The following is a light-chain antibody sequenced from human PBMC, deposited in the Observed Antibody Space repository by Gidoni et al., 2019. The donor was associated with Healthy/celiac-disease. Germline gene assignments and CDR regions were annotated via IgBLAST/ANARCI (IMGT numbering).Light chain of an antibody. CDR3: QSADSSGTYVV. CDR2: KDS. Sequence: SYELTQPPSVSVSPGQTARITCSGDALPKQYAYWYQQKPGQAPVLVIYKDSGRPSGIPARFSGSSSGATVTLTISGVKAEDEADYYCQSADSSGTYVVFGGGTKL. J-gene: IGLJ2*01. CDR1: ALPKQY. V-gene: IGLV3-25*03.